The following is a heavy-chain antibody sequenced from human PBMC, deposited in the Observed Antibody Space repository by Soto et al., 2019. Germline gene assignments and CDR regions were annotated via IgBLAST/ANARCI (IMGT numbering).Heavy chain of an antibody. D-gene: IGHD5-18*01. J-gene: IGHJ6*03. CDR3: AGTVDTAMVTYYYYYYMDV. Sequence: PGGSLRLSCAASGFTVSSNYMSWVRQAPGKGLEWVSVIYSGGSTYYADSVKGRFTISRDNSKNTLYLQMNSLRAEDTAVYYCAGTVDTAMVTYYYYYYMDVWGKGTTVTVSS. CDR2: IYSGGST. CDR1: GFTVSSNY. V-gene: IGHV3-66*01.